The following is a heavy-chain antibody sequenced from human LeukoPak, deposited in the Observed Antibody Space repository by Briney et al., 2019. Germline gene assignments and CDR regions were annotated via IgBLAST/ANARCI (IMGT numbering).Heavy chain of an antibody. V-gene: IGHV4-59*01. CDR3: ARASILYASFDY. CDR2: IYYSGST. CDR1: GGSISSYY. D-gene: IGHD3-9*01. Sequence: SETLSLTCTVSGGSISSYYWSWIRQSPGKGLEWIGYIYYSGSTNYNPSLRSRVTISVDTSKNQFSLKLSSVTAADTAVYYCARASILYASFDYWGQGTLVTVSS. J-gene: IGHJ4*02.